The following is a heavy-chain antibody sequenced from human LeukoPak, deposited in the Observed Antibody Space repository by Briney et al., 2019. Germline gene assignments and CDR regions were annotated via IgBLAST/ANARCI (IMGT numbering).Heavy chain of an antibody. V-gene: IGHV4-39*07. CDR3: ARDSGPAGGYFDL. CDR2: VFYNGAT. J-gene: IGHJ2*01. Sequence: SETLSLTCIVSGGSISSSIYYWAWVRQPPGKGLEWIGTVFYNGATQYSPSLRSRVTISIDTSTNQFSLKLSSVTAADTAVYYCARDSGPAGGYFDLWGRGTLVTVSS. CDR1: GGSISSSIYY. D-gene: IGHD3-10*01.